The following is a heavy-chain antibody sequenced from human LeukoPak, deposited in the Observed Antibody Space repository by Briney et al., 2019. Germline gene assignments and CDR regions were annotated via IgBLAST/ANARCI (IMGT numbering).Heavy chain of an antibody. V-gene: IGHV3-23*01. J-gene: IGHJ4*02. Sequence: GGSLRLSCAASGFTFSSHWMHWVRQAPGKGLEWVSAISGSGGSTYYADSVKGRFTISRDNSKNTLYLQMNSLRAEDTAVYYCAASSGWGDWGQGTLVTVSS. CDR1: GFTFSSHW. CDR2: ISGSGGST. CDR3: AASSGWGD. D-gene: IGHD6-19*01.